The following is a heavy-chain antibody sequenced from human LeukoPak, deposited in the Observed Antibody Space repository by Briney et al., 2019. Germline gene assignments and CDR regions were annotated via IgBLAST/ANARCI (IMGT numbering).Heavy chain of an antibody. D-gene: IGHD5-18*01. CDR2: IIPIFGTA. V-gene: IGHV1-69*01. CDR1: GGTFSSYA. Sequence: SVKVSCKASGGTFSSYAISWVRQAPGQGLEWMGGIIPIFGTANYAQKFQGRVTIAADESTSTAYMELSSLRSEDTAVYYCARDFTYSYGYYYYGMDVWGQGTTVTVSS. CDR3: ARDFTYSYGYYYYGMDV. J-gene: IGHJ6*02.